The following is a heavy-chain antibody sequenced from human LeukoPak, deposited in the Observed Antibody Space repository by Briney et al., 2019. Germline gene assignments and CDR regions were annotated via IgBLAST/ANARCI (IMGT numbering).Heavy chain of an antibody. CDR1: GYTFTGYY. Sequence: ASVKVSCKASGYTFTGYYMHWVRQAPGQGLEWMGWINPNSGGTNYAQKFQGRVTMTRDTSISTAYMELSRLRSDDTAVYYCAREGVWSGYSSRAFDIWGQGTMVTVSS. V-gene: IGHV1-2*02. D-gene: IGHD3-3*01. CDR3: AREGVWSGYSSRAFDI. CDR2: INPNSGGT. J-gene: IGHJ3*02.